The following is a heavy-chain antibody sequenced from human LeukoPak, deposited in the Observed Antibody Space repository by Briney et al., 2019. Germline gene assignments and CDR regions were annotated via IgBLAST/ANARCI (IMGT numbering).Heavy chain of an antibody. D-gene: IGHD2-2*03. V-gene: IGHV4-59*01. Sequence: PSETLSLTCTVSGGSISSYYWSWIRQPPGKGLEWIGYISYSGSTNYNPSLKSRVTISVDTSKNQFSLKLSSVTAADTAVYYCARVDIVVVPAATDYYYYYYMDVWGKGTTVTVSS. CDR1: GGSISSYY. CDR3: ARVDIVVVPAATDYYYYYYMDV. CDR2: ISYSGST. J-gene: IGHJ6*03.